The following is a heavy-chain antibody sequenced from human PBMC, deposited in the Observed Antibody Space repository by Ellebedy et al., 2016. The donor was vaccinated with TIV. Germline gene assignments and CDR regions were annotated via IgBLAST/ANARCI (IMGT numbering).Heavy chain of an antibody. J-gene: IGHJ4*02. CDR2: ISVYNGDN. D-gene: IGHD3-10*01. CDR1: GYTFSSYG. V-gene: IGHV1-18*04. CDR3: ATYHYGSGSPFDY. Sequence: ASVKVSCKTSGYTFSSYGISWVRQAPGQGLEWMGWISVYNGDNYYAKKFQGRVNMTTDTSTSTAYIEVMSLRSDETAVYYCATYHYGSGSPFDYWGQGTLVAVSS.